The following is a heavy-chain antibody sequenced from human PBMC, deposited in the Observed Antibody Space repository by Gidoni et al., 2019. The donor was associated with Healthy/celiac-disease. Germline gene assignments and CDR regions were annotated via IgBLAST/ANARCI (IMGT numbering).Heavy chain of an antibody. V-gene: IGHV4-39*01. CDR3: ARHEYVAGTYCDAFDI. CDR1: GGSISSSSYY. D-gene: IGHD6-19*01. Sequence: QLQLQESGPGLVKPSETLSLTCTVSGGSISSSSYYWGWIRQPPGKGLEWIGSIYYSGSTYYNPSLKSRVTISVDTSKNQFSLKLSSVTAADTAVYYCARHEYVAGTYCDAFDIWGQGTMVTVSS. CDR2: IYYSGST. J-gene: IGHJ3*02.